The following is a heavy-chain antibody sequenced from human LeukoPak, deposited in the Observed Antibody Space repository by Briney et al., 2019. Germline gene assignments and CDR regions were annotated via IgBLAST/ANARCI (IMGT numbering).Heavy chain of an antibody. CDR1: GGSFSGYY. CDR3: ARGLDRPRGYFDY. CDR2: INHSGST. Sequence: ASETLSLTCAVYGGSFSGYYWSWIRQPPGKGLEWIGEINHSGSTNYNPSLKSRVTISVDTSKNQFSLKLSSVTAADTAVYYCARGLDRPRGYFDYWGQGTLVTVSS. D-gene: IGHD3-10*01. V-gene: IGHV4-34*01. J-gene: IGHJ4*02.